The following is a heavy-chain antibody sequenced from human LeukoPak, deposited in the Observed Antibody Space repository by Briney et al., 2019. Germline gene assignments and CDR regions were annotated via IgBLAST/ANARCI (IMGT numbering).Heavy chain of an antibody. D-gene: IGHD6-13*01. CDR1: GGSISSYY. Sequence: PSETLSLTCTVSGGSISSYYWSWIRQPPGKGLEWIGNVYFNGNTYYNPSLKSRVAISVDTSKNQFSLKLSSVTAADTAVYYCAREVVASAEVDYWGQGALVTVSS. J-gene: IGHJ4*02. CDR3: AREVVASAEVDY. V-gene: IGHV4-4*08. CDR2: VYFNGNT.